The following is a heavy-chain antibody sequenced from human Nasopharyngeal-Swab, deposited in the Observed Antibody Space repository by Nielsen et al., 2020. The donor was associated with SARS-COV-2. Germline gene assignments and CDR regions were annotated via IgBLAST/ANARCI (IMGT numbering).Heavy chain of an antibody. CDR3: AKGIAAAGSRSLDY. Sequence: SLKISCAASGFTFDDYAMHWVRQAPGKGLEWVSGISWNSVSIGYADSVKGRFTISRDNAKNSLYLQMNSLRAEDTAFYYCAKGIAAAGSRSLDYWGQGTLVTVSS. D-gene: IGHD6-13*01. CDR2: ISWNSVSI. V-gene: IGHV3-9*01. J-gene: IGHJ4*02. CDR1: GFTFDDYA.